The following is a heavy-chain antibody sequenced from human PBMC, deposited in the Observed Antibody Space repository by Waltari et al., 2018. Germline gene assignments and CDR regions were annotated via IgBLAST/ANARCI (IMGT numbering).Heavy chain of an antibody. Sequence: VKEPGASVKVSCKASGYTFTAHHIHWMRQAPGQGLEWMGWINPNSGDTNNAQKFEGRVTMTRDTSISTAYMELSRLRSDDTAMYYCARDREATYNVYYYYMDVWGKGTTVTVSS. CDR1: GYTFTAHH. V-gene: IGHV1-2*02. CDR2: INPNSGDT. D-gene: IGHD1-1*01. J-gene: IGHJ6*03. CDR3: ARDREATYNVYYYYMDV.